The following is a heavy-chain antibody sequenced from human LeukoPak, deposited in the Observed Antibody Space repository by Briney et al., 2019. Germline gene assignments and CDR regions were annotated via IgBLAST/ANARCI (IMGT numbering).Heavy chain of an antibody. V-gene: IGHV1-46*01. CDR3: ARGSSSWGYYYYYMDV. D-gene: IGHD6-13*01. J-gene: IGHJ6*03. CDR1: GYTFTSYY. Sequence: GASVKVSCKASGYTFTSYYMHWVRQAPGQGLEWMGIINPSGGSTSYAQKFQGRVTMTRDMSTSTVYMELSSLRSEDTAVYYCARGSSSWGYYYYYMDVWGKGTTVTVSS. CDR2: INPSGGST.